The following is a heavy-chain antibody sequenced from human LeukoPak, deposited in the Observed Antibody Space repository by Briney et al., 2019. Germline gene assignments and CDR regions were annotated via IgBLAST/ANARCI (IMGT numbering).Heavy chain of an antibody. CDR2: IRSKTNDYAT. Sequence: GGSLRLSCAASGFTFSGSAMHWVRQASGKGLEWVGRIRSKTNDYATAYAASVKGRFTISRDDLNNTAYLQMNSLKTEDTAVYYCSGPARTDYWGQGTLVTVSS. V-gene: IGHV3-73*01. CDR3: SGPARTDY. CDR1: GFTFSGSA. J-gene: IGHJ4*02.